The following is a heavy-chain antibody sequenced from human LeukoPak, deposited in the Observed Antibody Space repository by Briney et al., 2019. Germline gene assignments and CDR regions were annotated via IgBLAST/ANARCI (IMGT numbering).Heavy chain of an antibody. V-gene: IGHV3-20*04. CDR3: ARGTLKAAATDFDY. Sequence: RPGGSLRLSCAASGFTFDDYGMSWVRQAPGKGLEWVSGINWNGGSTGCVDSVKGRCTISRDNAKNSLYLQMNSLRAEDTALYYCARGTLKAAATDFDYWGQGTLVTVSS. CDR1: GFTFDDYG. J-gene: IGHJ4*02. CDR2: INWNGGST. D-gene: IGHD6-13*01.